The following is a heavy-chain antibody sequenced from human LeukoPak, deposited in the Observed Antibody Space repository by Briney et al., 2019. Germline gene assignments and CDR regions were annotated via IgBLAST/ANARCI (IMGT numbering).Heavy chain of an antibody. CDR1: GFTFSNAW. CDR2: ISSSSYI. CDR3: ARDGRGSYPT. J-gene: IGHJ5*02. Sequence: GGSLRLSCAASGFTFSNAWMSWVRQAPGKGLEWVSSISSSSYIYYADSVKGRFTISRDNAKNSLYLQMNSLRAEDTAVYYCARDGRGSYPTWGQGTLVTVSS. D-gene: IGHD1-26*01. V-gene: IGHV3-69-1*01.